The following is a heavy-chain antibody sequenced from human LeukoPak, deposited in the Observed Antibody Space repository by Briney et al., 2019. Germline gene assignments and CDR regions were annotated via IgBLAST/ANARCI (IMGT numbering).Heavy chain of an antibody. Sequence: ASVKVSCKASGYTFTSYDINWVRQATGQGLEWMGWMNPNSGNTGYAQKFQGRVTMTKNTSISTAYMELSSLRSEDTAVYYCARGPTYYYDSSGYSESRFDPWGQGTLVTVSS. V-gene: IGHV1-8*01. CDR1: GYTFTSYD. J-gene: IGHJ5*02. CDR3: ARGPTYYYDSSGYSESRFDP. CDR2: MNPNSGNT. D-gene: IGHD3-22*01.